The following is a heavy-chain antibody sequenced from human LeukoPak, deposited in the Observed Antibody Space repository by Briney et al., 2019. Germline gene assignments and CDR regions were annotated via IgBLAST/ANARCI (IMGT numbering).Heavy chain of an antibody. D-gene: IGHD3-3*01. V-gene: IGHV1-46*01. Sequence: ASVKVSCKASGYTFTSYYMHWVRQAPGQGLEWMGIINPSGGSTSYAQKFQGRVTMTRDTSTSTVYMELSSLRSEDTAVYYCAREASITIFGVVIRYYGMDVWGQGTTVTVSS. CDR2: INPSGGST. J-gene: IGHJ6*02. CDR3: AREASITIFGVVIRYYGMDV. CDR1: GYTFTSYY.